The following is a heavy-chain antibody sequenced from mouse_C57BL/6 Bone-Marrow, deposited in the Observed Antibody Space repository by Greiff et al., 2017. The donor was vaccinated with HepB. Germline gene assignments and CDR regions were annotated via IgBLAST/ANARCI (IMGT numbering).Heavy chain of an antibody. V-gene: IGHV1-61*01. CDR3: ARSGGYDERDY. CDR1: GYTFTSYW. Sequence: QVQLKQPGAELVRPGSSVKLSCKAPGYTFTSYWMDWVKQRPGQGLEWIGNIYPSDSETHYNQKFKDKATLTVDKSSSTAYMQLSSLTSEDAAVYYCARSGGYDERDYWGQGTSVTVSS. CDR2: IYPSDSET. D-gene: IGHD2-2*01. J-gene: IGHJ4*01.